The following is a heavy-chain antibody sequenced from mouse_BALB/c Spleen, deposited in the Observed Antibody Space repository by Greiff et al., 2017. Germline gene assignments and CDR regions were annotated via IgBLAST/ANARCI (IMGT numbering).Heavy chain of an antibody. CDR1: GFTFTDYY. V-gene: IGHV7-3*02. CDR3: ARGYYGSSLFAY. D-gene: IGHD1-1*01. CDR2: IRNKANGYTT. Sequence: DVKLVESGGGLVQPGGSLRLSCATSGFTFTDYYMSWVRQPPGKALEWLGFIRNKANGYTTEYSASVKGRFTISRDNSQSILYLQMNTLRAEDSATYYCARGYYGSSLFAYWGQGTLVTVSA. J-gene: IGHJ3*01.